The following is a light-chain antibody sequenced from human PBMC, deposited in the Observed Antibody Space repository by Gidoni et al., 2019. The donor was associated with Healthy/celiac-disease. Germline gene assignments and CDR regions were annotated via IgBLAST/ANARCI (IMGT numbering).Light chain of an antibody. V-gene: IGKV3D-15*03. CDR3: QRYNNWPSCS. CDR2: GAS. J-gene: IGKJ2*04. Sequence: EIVMTQSPATLSVSPGERATLSCRASQSVSSNLAWYQQKPGQAPRLLIYGASIRATGIPARFSGSGSGTEFTLTISILQSEDFAVYYCQRYNNWPSCSFGQGTKLEIK. CDR1: QSVSSN.